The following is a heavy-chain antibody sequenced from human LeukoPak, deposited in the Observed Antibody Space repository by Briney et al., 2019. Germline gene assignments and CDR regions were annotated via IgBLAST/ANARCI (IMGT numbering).Heavy chain of an antibody. CDR2: IRSTSNDK. V-gene: IGHV3-21*04. J-gene: IGHJ4*02. Sequence: GGSLILSCAASGFTFSNYNMNWVRQAPGKGLEWVSSIRSTSNDKYYADSVKGRFTVSRDNDKNSVYLQMNSLRAEDTAVYYCARAYDSDGFYYFDYWGQGSLVTVSS. CDR3: ARAYDSDGFYYFDY. D-gene: IGHD3-22*01. CDR1: GFTFSNYN.